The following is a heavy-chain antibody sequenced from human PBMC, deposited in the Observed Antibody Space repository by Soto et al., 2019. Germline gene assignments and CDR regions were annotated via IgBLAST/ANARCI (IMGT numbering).Heavy chain of an antibody. CDR1: GGSISSYY. CDR3: ARDRTATLNWFDP. Sequence: SETLSLTCTVSGGSISSYYWTWIRQPPGKGLEWVGYIYYSGSTNYNPSLKSRVTISVATSKTQFSLKLSSVTAADTAVYYCARDRTATLNWFDPWGQGTLVTVSS. V-gene: IGHV4-59*01. J-gene: IGHJ5*02. D-gene: IGHD5-12*01. CDR2: IYYSGST.